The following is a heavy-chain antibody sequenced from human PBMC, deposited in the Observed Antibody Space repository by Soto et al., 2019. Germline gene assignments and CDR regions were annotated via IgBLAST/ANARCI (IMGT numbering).Heavy chain of an antibody. D-gene: IGHD1-26*01. Sequence: GVSLRFSCAASGFTFSSYGMHWVRQAPGKGLEWVAVIWYDGSNKYYADSVKGRFTISRDNSKNTLYLQMNSLRAEDTAVYYCAREFLYELELCYYFVYWGQGTRVTV. J-gene: IGHJ4*02. CDR3: AREFLYELELCYYFVY. CDR1: GFTFSSYG. CDR2: IWYDGSNK. V-gene: IGHV3-33*01.